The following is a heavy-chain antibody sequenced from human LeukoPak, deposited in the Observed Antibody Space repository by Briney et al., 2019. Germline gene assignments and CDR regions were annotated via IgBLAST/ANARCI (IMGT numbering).Heavy chain of an antibody. J-gene: IGHJ3*02. CDR1: GGSISGSSYY. V-gene: IGHV4-61*05. D-gene: IGHD3-22*01. CDR3: ASSGYYGWDAFDI. Sequence: SETLSLTCTVSGGSISGSSYYWGWIRQPPGKGLEWIGRIYTSGSTNYNPSLKSRVTMSVDTSKNQFSLKLSSVTAADTAVYYCASSGYYGWDAFDIWGQGTMVTVSS. CDR2: IYTSGST.